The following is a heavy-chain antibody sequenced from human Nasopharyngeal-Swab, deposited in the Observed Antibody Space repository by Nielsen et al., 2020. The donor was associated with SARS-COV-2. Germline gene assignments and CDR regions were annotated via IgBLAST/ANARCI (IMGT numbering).Heavy chain of an antibody. CDR1: GYTFTGYY. Sequence: ASVKVSCKASGYTFTGYYMHWVRQAPGQGLEWMGWINPNSGGTNYAQKFQGRVTMTRDTSISTAYVELSRLRSDDTAVYYCATVKSVAVPGAIGTYYFDSWGQGSLITVSS. CDR2: INPNSGGT. D-gene: IGHD2-2*01. V-gene: IGHV1-2*02. CDR3: ATVKSVAVPGAIGTYYFDS. J-gene: IGHJ4*02.